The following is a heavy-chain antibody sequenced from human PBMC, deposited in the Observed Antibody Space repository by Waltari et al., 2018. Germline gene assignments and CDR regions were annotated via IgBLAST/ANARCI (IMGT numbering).Heavy chain of an antibody. V-gene: IGHV3-49*04. D-gene: IGHD5-12*01. CDR2: IRSKAYGGTT. CDR3: TRDSGYGTFDY. Sequence: EVQLVESGGGLVQPGRSLRLSCTASGFTFGDYAMSWVRQAPGKGLEWVGFIRSKAYGGTTEYAASVKGRFTISRDDSKSIAYLQMNSLKTEDTAVYYCTRDSGYGTFDYWGQGTLVTVSS. CDR1: GFTFGDYA. J-gene: IGHJ4*02.